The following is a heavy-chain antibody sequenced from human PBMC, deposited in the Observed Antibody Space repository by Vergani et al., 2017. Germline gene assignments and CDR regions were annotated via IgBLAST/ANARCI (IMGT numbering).Heavy chain of an antibody. V-gene: IGHV4-61*02. J-gene: IGHJ3*01. Sequence: QVQLTESGPGVVRPSQTLSLTCSVSGDSISNGPYYWTWIRQPAGKGLEWLGRIHISGSTDYNPSLQSRVIISVDSSKNQFSLRLTSVTAADTAIYFCARRSGGYYSGGKVHPLRTAFDVWGHGTVVTVSS. CDR3: ARRSGGYYSGGKVHPLRTAFDV. CDR1: GDSISNGPYY. D-gene: IGHD2-15*01. CDR2: IHISGST.